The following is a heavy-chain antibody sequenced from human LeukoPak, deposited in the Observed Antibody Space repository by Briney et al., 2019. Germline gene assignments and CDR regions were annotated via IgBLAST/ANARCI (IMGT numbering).Heavy chain of an antibody. Sequence: GGSLRLSCAASGFTFSSYAMSWVRQAPGKGLEWVSAISGSGGSTYYADSVKGRFTISRDNSKNTLYLQMNSLRAEDTAVYYCASSTLSSDAFDIWGQGTMVTVSS. CDR1: GFTFSSYA. CDR2: ISGSGGST. D-gene: IGHD6-6*01. J-gene: IGHJ3*02. CDR3: ASSTLSSDAFDI. V-gene: IGHV3-23*01.